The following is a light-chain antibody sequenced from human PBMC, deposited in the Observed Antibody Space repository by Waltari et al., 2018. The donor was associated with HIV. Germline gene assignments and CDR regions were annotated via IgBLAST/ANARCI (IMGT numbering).Light chain of an antibody. V-gene: IGKV1-5*03. CDR3: QQYNTSSPWT. CDR1: QSISTW. CDR2: KAS. J-gene: IGKJ1*01. Sequence: DIQMTQSPSALSASVGDRITITCRASQSISTWLAWYQQKPGKAAKILVYKASSLESGVPPRFSGSGCGTEFTLTINNLQPDDFATYHCQQYNTSSPWTFGQGTKV.